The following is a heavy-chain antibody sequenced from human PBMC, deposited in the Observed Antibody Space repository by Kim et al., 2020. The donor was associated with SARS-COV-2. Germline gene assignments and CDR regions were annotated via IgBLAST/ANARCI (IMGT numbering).Heavy chain of an antibody. CDR1: GFTLSSYD. V-gene: IGHV3-13*01. J-gene: IGHJ4*02. CDR2: IGTAADT. D-gene: IGHD3-10*01. CDR3: ARAPYGPLDY. Sequence: GGSLRLSCAASGFTLSSYDMHWVRQGPGKGLEWVSTIGTAADTYYPGSVKGRFTISRENAKNSVYLQMNSLRAGDTAVYYCARAPYGPLDYWGQGTLVTVSS.